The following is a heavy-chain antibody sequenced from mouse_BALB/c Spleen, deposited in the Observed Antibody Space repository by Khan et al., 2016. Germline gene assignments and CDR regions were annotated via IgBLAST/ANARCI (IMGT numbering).Heavy chain of an antibody. D-gene: IGHD3-2*01. CDR3: ARSDGSGYRFAY. CDR1: GYSITSDYA. J-gene: IGHJ3*01. V-gene: IGHV3-2*02. CDR2: ISYSGST. Sequence: EVQLQESGPGLVKPSQSLSLTCTVTGYSITSDYAWNWIRQFPGNKLEWMGYISYSGSTSYNPSLKSRISITRDTSKNQSFLQLNSVTTADTATXCFARSDGSGYRFAYWGQGTLVTVSA.